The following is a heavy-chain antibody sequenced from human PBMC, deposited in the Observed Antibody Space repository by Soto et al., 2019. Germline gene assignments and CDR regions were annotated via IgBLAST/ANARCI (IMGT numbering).Heavy chain of an antibody. CDR1: GYTFTSYG. D-gene: IGHD1-1*01. Sequence: GASVKVSCKASGYTFTSYGISWVRQAPGQGLEWMGWISAYNGNTNYAQKLQGRVTMTTDTSTSTAYMELRSLRPDDTAVYYCGSAKYNWNDADYYYYGMDVWGQGTTVTVSS. CDR2: ISAYNGNT. J-gene: IGHJ6*02. V-gene: IGHV1-18*01. CDR3: GSAKYNWNDADYYYYGMDV.